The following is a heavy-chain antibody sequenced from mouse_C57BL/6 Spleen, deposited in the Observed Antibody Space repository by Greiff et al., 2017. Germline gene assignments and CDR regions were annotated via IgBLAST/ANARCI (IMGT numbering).Heavy chain of an antibody. J-gene: IGHJ1*01. V-gene: IGHV5-16*01. Sequence: EVQRVESEGGLVQPGSSMKLSCTASGFTFSDYYMAWVRQVPEKGLEWVANIYSDGSSTCYLDSLKCRFIISGDSAKNILYLQMSSLKSEDTATYYCARVGIYYDYDEGYFDVWGAGTTVTVSS. D-gene: IGHD2-4*01. CDR2: IYSDGSST. CDR1: GFTFSDYY. CDR3: ARVGIYYDYDEGYFDV.